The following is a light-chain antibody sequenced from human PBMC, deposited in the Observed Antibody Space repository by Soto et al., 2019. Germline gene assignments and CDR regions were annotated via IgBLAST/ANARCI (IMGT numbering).Light chain of an antibody. CDR2: GVS. CDR3: QRHRDYSWT. J-gene: IGKJ1*01. Sequence: DIQMTQSPSTLSASVGDRVTISCRASQSVTNWLAWFQQKPGKAPNLLIYGVSNLASGVPSRFSSPGSGTEVTLTFRSLRPDDFATHHCQRHRDYSWTFGHGTKVEIK. CDR1: QSVTNW. V-gene: IGKV1-5*03.